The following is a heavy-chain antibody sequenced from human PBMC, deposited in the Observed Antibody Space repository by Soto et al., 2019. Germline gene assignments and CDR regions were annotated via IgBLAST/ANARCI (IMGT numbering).Heavy chain of an antibody. D-gene: IGHD2-2*01. Sequence: QVHLVESGGGVVQPGRSLRLSCAASGFTFSSYAMHWVRQAPGKGLEWVAVISYDGSNEYYADSVKGRFTISRDNSKNTLYLQMNILRAEDTAVYYCARGPSSLTRFDYWGQGTLVTVSS. CDR1: GFTFSSYA. CDR3: ARGPSSLTRFDY. J-gene: IGHJ4*02. CDR2: ISYDGSNE. V-gene: IGHV3-30-3*01.